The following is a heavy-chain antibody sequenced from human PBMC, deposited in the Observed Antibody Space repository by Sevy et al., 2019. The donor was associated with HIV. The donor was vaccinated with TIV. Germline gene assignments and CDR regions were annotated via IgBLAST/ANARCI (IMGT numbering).Heavy chain of an antibody. D-gene: IGHD4-17*01. CDR1: GFTFTNYG. Sequence: GGYLRLSCAASGFTFTNYGMHWVRQAPGKGLEWFSGISKSGARTYYADSVRGRFTVSRDNSKNTVYLQLNSLRVEDTALYFSVKEWTLLSDYWYGELDYWGQGTLVTVSS. CDR3: VKEWTLLSDYWYGELDY. CDR2: ISKSGART. J-gene: IGHJ4*02. V-gene: IGHV3-23*01.